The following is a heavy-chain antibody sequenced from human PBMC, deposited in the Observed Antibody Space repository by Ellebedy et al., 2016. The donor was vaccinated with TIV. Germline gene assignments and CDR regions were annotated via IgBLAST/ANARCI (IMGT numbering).Heavy chain of an antibody. Sequence: SETLSLXCTVYAGSISSYYWSWTRQPPGKGLEWIGYIYYSGSTYYNPSLKSRVTISVDTSKNQFSLKLSSVTAADTAVYYCARDKYQLYGMDVWGQGTTVTVSS. V-gene: IGHV4-59*12. CDR1: AGSISSYY. CDR3: ARDKYQLYGMDV. J-gene: IGHJ6*02. CDR2: IYYSGST. D-gene: IGHD2-2*01.